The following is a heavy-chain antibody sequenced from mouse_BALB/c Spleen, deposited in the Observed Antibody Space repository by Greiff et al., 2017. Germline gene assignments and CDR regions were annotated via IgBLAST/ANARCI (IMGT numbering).Heavy chain of an antibody. J-gene: IGHJ3*01. CDR1: GFAFSSYD. D-gene: IGHD2-1*01. CDR3: ARHMGNYAWFAY. CDR2: ISSGGGST. Sequence: EVQLVESGGGLVKPGGCLKLSCAASGFAFSSYDMSWVRQTPEKRLEWVEYISSGGGSTYYPDTVKGRFTISTDNAKNTLYLQMSSLESEDTAMYYCARHMGNYAWFAYGGQGTLVTVSA. V-gene: IGHV5-12-1*01.